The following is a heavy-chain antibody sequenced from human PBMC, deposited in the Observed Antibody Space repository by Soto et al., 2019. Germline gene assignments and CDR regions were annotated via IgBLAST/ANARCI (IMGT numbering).Heavy chain of an antibody. V-gene: IGHV4-4*02. CDR2: VAQSGYI. D-gene: IGHD5-12*01. J-gene: IGHJ4*02. Sequence: QVQLQESGPGLVKPSGTLSLTCTVSSGSITSSLWWSWVRQSPGKGLERIGDVAQSGYIDSIPSLKRRFTIALDKSTNRFSLRLTSVTAADSAVYYCARNRYGGYDFDSWGQGSLVTVSS. CDR1: SGSITSSLW. CDR3: ARNRYGGYDFDS.